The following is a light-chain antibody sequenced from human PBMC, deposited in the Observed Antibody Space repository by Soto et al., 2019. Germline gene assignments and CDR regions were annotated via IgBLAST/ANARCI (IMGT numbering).Light chain of an antibody. J-gene: IGKJ1*01. V-gene: IGKV1-27*01. CDR3: QKYNSAPRT. CDR2: AAS. CDR1: KGISNS. Sequence: DIQMTQCPSSLSASVGDRVTITCRASKGISNSLAWYQQKPGKVPKLLIYAASTLQSGVPSRFSGSGSGTDFTLTISSLQPEDFVTYYCQKYNSAPRTFGPGTNVEIK.